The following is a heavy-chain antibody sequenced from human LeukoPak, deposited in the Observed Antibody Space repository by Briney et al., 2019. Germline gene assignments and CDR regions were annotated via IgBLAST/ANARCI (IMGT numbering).Heavy chain of an antibody. V-gene: IGHV1-69*04. Sequence: SVKVSCKTSGGTFSSYAISWVRQAPGQGLEWMGRNIPILGIANYAQKFQGRVTITADKSTSTAYMELSSLRSEDTAVYYCAKTSPGYCSSTSCPPGGSFDYWGQGTLVTVSS. J-gene: IGHJ4*02. CDR3: AKTSPGYCSSTSCPPGGSFDY. D-gene: IGHD2-2*01. CDR1: GGTFSSYA. CDR2: NIPILGIA.